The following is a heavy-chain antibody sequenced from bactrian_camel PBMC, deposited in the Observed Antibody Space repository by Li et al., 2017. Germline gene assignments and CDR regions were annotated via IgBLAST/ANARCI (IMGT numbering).Heavy chain of an antibody. D-gene: IGHD1*01. CDR2: IDWGGRT. J-gene: IGHJ6*01. Sequence: DVQLVESGGESVQTGGSLRLSCAASGFTFRIADMSWIRQAPGKEREGVGRIDWGGRTRYADSVKGRFTISQDNAKRTLAPQMNSLKPEDTAKYYCVPREAFSGGRCPDAGSWGQGTQVTVS. V-gene: IGHV3S67*01. CDR1: GFTFRIAD. CDR3: VPREAFSGGRCPDAGS.